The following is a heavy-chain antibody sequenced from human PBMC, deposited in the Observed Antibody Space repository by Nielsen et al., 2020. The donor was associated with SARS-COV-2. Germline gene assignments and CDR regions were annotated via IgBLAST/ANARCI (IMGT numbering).Heavy chain of an antibody. J-gene: IGHJ6*02. D-gene: IGHD1-20*01. Sequence: WVRQAPGQGLEWMGWINTHTGNPTYAQGFTGRFVFSLDTSVSTAYLQISSLKAEDTAVYYCARDRGGNWYYYGMDVWGQGTTVTVSS. CDR2: INTHTGNP. CDR3: ARDRGGNWYYYGMDV. V-gene: IGHV7-4-1*02.